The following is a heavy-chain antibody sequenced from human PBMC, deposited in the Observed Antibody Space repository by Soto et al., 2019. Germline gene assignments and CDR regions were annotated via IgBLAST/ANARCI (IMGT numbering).Heavy chain of an antibody. D-gene: IGHD2-8*01. CDR1: GFTFSSYA. CDR3: AKDPLYCTNGVCYTFDY. V-gene: IGHV3-23*01. J-gene: IGHJ4*02. Sequence: EVQLLESGGGLVQPGGSLRLSCAASGFTFSSYAMSWVRQAPGKGLEWVSAISGSGGSTYYADSVKGRFTISRDNSKNTLYLQMNSLIAEDTAVYYCAKDPLYCTNGVCYTFDYWGQGTLVTVSS. CDR2: ISGSGGST.